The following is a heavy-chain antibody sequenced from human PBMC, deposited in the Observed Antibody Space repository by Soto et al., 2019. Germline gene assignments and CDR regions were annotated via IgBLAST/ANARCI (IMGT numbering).Heavy chain of an antibody. D-gene: IGHD6-13*01. V-gene: IGHV1-18*01. CDR3: AGGPPLSRDSSWYCGGD. CDR2: ISAHSGNT. J-gene: IGHJ4*02. CDR1: GYTFTSYH. Sequence: ASVKVSCKASGYTFTSYHIRWVRQAPGQGLERMGWISAHSGNTNYAQKIPGRVTMTRDTTISTAYMERSRLRSDGTAVYYWAGGPPLSRDSSWYCGGDWGQGTLVSVTS.